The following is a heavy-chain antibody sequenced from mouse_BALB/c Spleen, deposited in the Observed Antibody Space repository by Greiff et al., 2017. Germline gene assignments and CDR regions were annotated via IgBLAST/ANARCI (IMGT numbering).Heavy chain of an antibody. CDR2: ISSGSSTI. Sequence: EVMLVESGGGLVQPGGSRKLSCAASGFTFSSFGMHWVRQAPEKGLEWVAYISSGSSTIYYADTVKGRFTISRDNPKNTLFLQMTSLRSEDTAMNYCARSDYYGSSNYYAMDYWGQGTSVTVSS. D-gene: IGHD1-1*01. CDR3: ARSDYYGSSNYYAMDY. J-gene: IGHJ4*01. CDR1: GFTFSSFG. V-gene: IGHV5-17*02.